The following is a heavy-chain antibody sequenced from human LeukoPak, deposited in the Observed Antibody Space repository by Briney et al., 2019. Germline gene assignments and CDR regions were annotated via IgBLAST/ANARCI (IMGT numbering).Heavy chain of an antibody. CDR3: ARGGTSYDC. CDR2: ICYSGST. CDR1: GGSISGYC. Sequence: PSETLSLTCTVSGGSISGYCWSWIRQPPGKGLEWIAYICYSGSTNYNPSLKSRASMSVDTSNNQFSLKLNSLTAADTAVYYCARGGTSYDCWGQGTLVTVSS. D-gene: IGHD1-26*01. J-gene: IGHJ4*02. V-gene: IGHV4-59*01.